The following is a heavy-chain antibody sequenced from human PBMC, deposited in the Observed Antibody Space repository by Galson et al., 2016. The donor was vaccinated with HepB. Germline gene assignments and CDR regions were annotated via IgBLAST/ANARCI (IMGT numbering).Heavy chain of an antibody. V-gene: IGHV1-2*02. CDR1: GYTFTGYY. CDR3: ARGDWASYYYETSGASDLGMGV. CDR2: INPNTGGT. J-gene: IGHJ6*03. D-gene: IGHD3-22*01. Sequence: SVKVSCKASGYTFTGYYMHWVRQAPGQGLEWMGWINPNTGGTNYAQKFQGRVTMTRDTSISTAYMELSRLRSDDTAVYYCARGDWASYYYETSGASDLGMGVWGIGTTVTVSS.